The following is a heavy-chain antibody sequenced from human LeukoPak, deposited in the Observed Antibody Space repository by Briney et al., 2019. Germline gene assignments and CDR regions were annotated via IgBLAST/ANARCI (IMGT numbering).Heavy chain of an antibody. CDR2: ISINTDT. D-gene: IGHD6-13*01. Sequence: GGSLRLSCAASGIAVIGNYMSWVRQPPGKGLEWASFISINTDTFYAGSVRGRFTISRDSSKNTLFLQMNSLRDEDSAVYYCAIAQSWDELFDSWGQGTLVTVSS. J-gene: IGHJ4*02. CDR3: AIAQSWDELFDS. CDR1: GIAVIGNY. V-gene: IGHV3-53*03.